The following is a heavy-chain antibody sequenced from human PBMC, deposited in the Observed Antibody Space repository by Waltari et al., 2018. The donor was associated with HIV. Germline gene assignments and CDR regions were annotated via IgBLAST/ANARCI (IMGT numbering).Heavy chain of an antibody. D-gene: IGHD2-15*01. CDR1: GYNFITYA. Sequence: QVLLVQSGAEVKKPGASVRVSCKASGYNFITYAIHWARKAPGQRLEWMGCSTTVNGKTKQSPKLQSRVTITRDTYTTTAHMELSKLRSEDSAIYYWARERKVVGASPYYGLDVWGQGTTVTVSS. CDR2: STTVNGKT. J-gene: IGHJ6*02. V-gene: IGHV1-3*04. CDR3: ARERKVVGASPYYGLDV.